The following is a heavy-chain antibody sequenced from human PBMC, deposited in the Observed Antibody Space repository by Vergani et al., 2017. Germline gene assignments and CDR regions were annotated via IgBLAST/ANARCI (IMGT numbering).Heavy chain of an antibody. J-gene: IGHJ4*02. D-gene: IGHD2-2*01. CDR3: ANWQYQLLPLDY. CDR1: GFTFSNAW. Sequence: EVQLVESGGGLVKPGGSLRLSCAASGFTFSNAWMCWVRQAPGKGLEWVSAISGSGGSTYYADSVKGRFTISRDNSKNTLYLQMNSLRAEDTAVYYCANWQYQLLPLDYWGQGTLVTVSS. V-gene: IGHV3-23*04. CDR2: ISGSGGST.